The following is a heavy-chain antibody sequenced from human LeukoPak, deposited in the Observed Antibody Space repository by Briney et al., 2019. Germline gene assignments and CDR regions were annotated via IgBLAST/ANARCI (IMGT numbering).Heavy chain of an antibody. V-gene: IGHV4-39*01. CDR3: ARTVTYWYFDL. CDR1: GRSISSNSYY. D-gene: IGHD4-17*01. CDR2: IYYSGST. Sequence: SETLSLTCTVSGRSISSNSYYWGWIRQPPGKGLEWIGSIYYSGSTYYNPSLKSRVTISVDTSKNQFSLKLSSVTAADTAVYYCARTVTYWYFDLWGRGTLVTVSS. J-gene: IGHJ2*01.